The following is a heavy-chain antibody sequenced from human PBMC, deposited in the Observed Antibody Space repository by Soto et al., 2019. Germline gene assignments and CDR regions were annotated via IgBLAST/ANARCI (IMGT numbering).Heavy chain of an antibody. D-gene: IGHD6-19*01. J-gene: IGHJ4*02. CDR2: IRAYNGCT. CDR1: GYTFTSDG. Sequence: ASVKVSCKASGYTFTSDGISWVRQAPGQGLEWLGWIRAYNGCTNYAQEFLGRVTMSTDTSAGAAYMELRSLISDDTAVYSCVRASVGDRSGWFFGYFDDWGQGTLVTVSS. V-gene: IGHV1-18*04. CDR3: VRASVGDRSGWFFGYFDD.